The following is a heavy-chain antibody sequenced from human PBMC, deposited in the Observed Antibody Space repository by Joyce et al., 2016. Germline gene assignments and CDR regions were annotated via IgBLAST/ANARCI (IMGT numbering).Heavy chain of an antibody. J-gene: IGHJ4*02. Sequence: VQLVESGGGLVQPGESLRLSCGVSGLTFRTTWMSWVRQAQGKGLEWIGRMKSKNDGGTLDYIETVKGRFTLSRDDSTNTVYLQMDSLKIEDTATYYCTTDPRYWGRGTLVTVSS. V-gene: IGHV3-15*01. CDR1: GLTFRTTW. CDR2: MKSKNDGGTL. CDR3: TTDPRY.